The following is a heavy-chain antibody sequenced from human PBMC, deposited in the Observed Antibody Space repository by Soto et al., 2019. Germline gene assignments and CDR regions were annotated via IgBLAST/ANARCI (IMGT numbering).Heavy chain of an antibody. J-gene: IGHJ6*02. Sequence: SETLSLTCTVSGGSIRSGGYYWSWVRQNPRKGLEWIGNIYYSGNTYYNPSLKSRLTISVDTSKNQFSLNLSSVTAADTAVYYCARDRLMATAGTARHYFGLDVWGQGTTVTVS. V-gene: IGHV4-31*03. CDR3: ARDRLMATAGTARHYFGLDV. CDR2: IYYSGNT. CDR1: GGSIRSGGYY. D-gene: IGHD5-18*01.